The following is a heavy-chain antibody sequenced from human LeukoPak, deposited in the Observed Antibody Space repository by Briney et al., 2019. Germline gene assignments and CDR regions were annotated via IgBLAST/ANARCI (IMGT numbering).Heavy chain of an antibody. Sequence: ASVKASCKASGYTFTGYYMHWVRQAPGQGLEWMGWINPNSGGTNYAQKFQGRVTMTRDTSISTAYMELSRLRSDDTAVYYCARFDEMATTFDYWGQGTLVTVSS. CDR3: ARFDEMATTFDY. D-gene: IGHD5-24*01. CDR2: INPNSGGT. CDR1: GYTFTGYY. V-gene: IGHV1-2*02. J-gene: IGHJ4*02.